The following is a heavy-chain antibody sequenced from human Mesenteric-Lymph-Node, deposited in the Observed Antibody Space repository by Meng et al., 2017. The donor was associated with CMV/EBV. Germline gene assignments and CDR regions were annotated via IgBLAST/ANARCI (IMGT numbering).Heavy chain of an antibody. V-gene: IGHV3-9*01. CDR2: MSWNSGSI. CDR3: ARVTPRWRQLHQPSYGMDV. D-gene: IGHD6-6*01. J-gene: IGHJ6*02. Sequence: SLKISCAVSGFIFDDYAMHWVRQAPGKGLEWVSGMSWNSGSIYYADSVKGRFTISRDNAKNSLYLQMNSLRAEDTAVYYCARVTPRWRQLHQPSYGMDVWGQGTTVTVSS. CDR1: GFIFDDYA.